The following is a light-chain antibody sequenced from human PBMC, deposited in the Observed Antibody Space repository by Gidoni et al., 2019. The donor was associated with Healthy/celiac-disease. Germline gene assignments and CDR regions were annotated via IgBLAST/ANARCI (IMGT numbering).Light chain of an antibody. CDR3: QQYNNWPPVT. CDR2: GAS. CDR1: QSVSSN. Sequence: EIVMTQSPAPLSVSPGERATLSCRASQSVSSNLAWYQQKPGQAPRRLIYGASTRATGIPARFSGSGSGTEFTLIISSLQSEDFAVYYCQQYNNWPPVTFGGGTKVEIK. J-gene: IGKJ4*01. V-gene: IGKV3-15*01.